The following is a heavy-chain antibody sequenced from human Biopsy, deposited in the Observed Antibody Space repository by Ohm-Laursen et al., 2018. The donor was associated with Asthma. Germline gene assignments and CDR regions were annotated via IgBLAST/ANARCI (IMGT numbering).Heavy chain of an antibody. V-gene: IGHV4-61*01. Sequence: TLSLTCTVSGGSVSSGSYYWSWIRQPPGKGLAWVSYISYSGSTDYNPSLKSRLTISMDTSKNQFSLKVTSVTAADTAVYYCARAVSSSSYWYFDLWGRGDLVTVSS. CDR3: ARAVSSSSYWYFDL. CDR1: GGSVSSGSYY. D-gene: IGHD6-6*01. CDR2: ISYSGST. J-gene: IGHJ2*01.